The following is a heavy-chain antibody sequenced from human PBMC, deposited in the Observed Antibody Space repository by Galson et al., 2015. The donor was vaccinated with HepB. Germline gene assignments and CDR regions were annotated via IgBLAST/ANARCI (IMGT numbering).Heavy chain of an antibody. CDR2: ISPDGRTT. V-gene: IGHV3-30-3*01. J-gene: IGHJ4*02. Sequence: SLRLSCAASGFTFSSSNMHWVRQSPVKGLEWLAIISPDGRTTYYADAVRGRFTISRDNSKNTLFLQVDHLGPQDTAAYYCARDFLWNFDFWGRGALVTVSS. D-gene: IGHD1-1*01. CDR3: ARDFLWNFDF. CDR1: GFTFSSSN.